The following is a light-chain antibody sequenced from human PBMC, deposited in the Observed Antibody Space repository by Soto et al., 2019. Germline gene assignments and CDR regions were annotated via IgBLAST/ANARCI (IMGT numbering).Light chain of an antibody. J-gene: IGKJ2*01. CDR2: AAS. CDR1: QSIVIY. CDR3: HHSYTDLRT. V-gene: IGKV1-39*01. Sequence: DIHMTQSPTSLSASVGDTVTITCRASQSIVIYVNWYQQKPDKAPMLLIYAASNLQSGVPSRFSGGGSGTDFSLTLITLQPEAFAVYYCHHSYTDLRTFSHGTKVEI.